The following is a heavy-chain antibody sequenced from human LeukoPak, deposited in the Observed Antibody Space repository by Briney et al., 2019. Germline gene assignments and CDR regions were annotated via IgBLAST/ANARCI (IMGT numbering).Heavy chain of an antibody. CDR3: AQGYSSGWFPY. CDR2: ISVNGETT. CDR1: GFSVSSFG. V-gene: IGHV3-23*01. D-gene: IGHD6-19*01. J-gene: IGHJ4*02. Sequence: GGSLRLSCEVSGFSVSSFGMSWVRQAPGKGLEWISAISVNGETTWYADSVKGRFIISRDKSQNTLLLQLSSLRAEDTAIYYCAQGYSSGWFPYWGQGSLASVSS.